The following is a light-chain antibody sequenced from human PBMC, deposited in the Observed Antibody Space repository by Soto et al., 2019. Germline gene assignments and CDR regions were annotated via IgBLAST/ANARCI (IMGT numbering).Light chain of an antibody. J-gene: IGKJ1*01. CDR1: QSVSSSY. CDR3: QQYGSSPRT. Sequence: DTVLTQPPGTLCLHPGQTPTLSCRASQSVSSSYLAWYQQKPGQAPRLLIYGASSRATGIPDRFSGSGSGTDFTLTISRLESEDFAVYYCQQYGSSPRTFGQGTKVDIK. V-gene: IGKV3-20*01. CDR2: GAS.